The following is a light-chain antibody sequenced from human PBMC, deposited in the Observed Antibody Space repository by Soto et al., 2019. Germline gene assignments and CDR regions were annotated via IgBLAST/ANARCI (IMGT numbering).Light chain of an antibody. CDR3: SSYAGSNNYV. CDR2: EVS. CDR1: SSDVGGYNY. J-gene: IGLJ1*01. Sequence: QSALTQPPSASGSPGQSVTISCTGTSSDVGGYNYVSWYQQHPGKAPKVMIYEVSTRPSGVPDRFSGSKSGNTASLTVSGLQAEDEADYYCSSYAGSNNYVFGTGTKHTVL. V-gene: IGLV2-8*01.